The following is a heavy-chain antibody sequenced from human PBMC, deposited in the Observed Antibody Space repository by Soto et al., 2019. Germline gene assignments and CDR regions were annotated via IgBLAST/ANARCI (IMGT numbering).Heavy chain of an antibody. CDR1: GGTFGSYF. Sequence: QVQLVQSGAEVKRPASSVKVACKASGGTFGSYFIAWVRQAPGHGLEWMEYIIPIFSTANYAQKFQDRVTIYADRYTSTMYKELISLTSNDTAVYYCAGGYGYSAPLNYWGQGTQVAVSS. CDR3: AGGYGYSAPLNY. J-gene: IGHJ4*02. CDR2: IIPIFSTA. D-gene: IGHD5-12*01. V-gene: IGHV1-69*06.